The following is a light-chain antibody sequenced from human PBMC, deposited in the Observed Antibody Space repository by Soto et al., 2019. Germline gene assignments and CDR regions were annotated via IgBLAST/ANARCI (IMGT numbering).Light chain of an antibody. CDR3: HQYDTIVQT. Sequence: EIVLTQSPGTLSLSPGERATLYCRASQSVSSSYLAWYQQKPGQAPRLLIYGASSRATGIPDRFSGSGSGTDFTLTISRLEPEDFAVYYCHQYDTIVQTFGQGTKVDIK. V-gene: IGKV3-20*01. J-gene: IGKJ1*01. CDR2: GAS. CDR1: QSVSSSY.